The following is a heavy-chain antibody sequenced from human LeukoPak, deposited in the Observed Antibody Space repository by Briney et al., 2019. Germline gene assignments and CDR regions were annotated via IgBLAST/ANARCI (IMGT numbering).Heavy chain of an antibody. D-gene: IGHD5-12*01. CDR3: AKALYSGYDPHLDY. J-gene: IGHJ4*02. CDR1: GFIFRSYG. V-gene: IGHV3-30*18. Sequence: PGGSLRLSCAASGFIFRSYGMHWVRQAPGKGLEWVALISYDGTNKYYADSVKGRFTISRDTYKDMLYLQMNSLRAEDTAVYYCAKALYSGYDPHLDYWGQGTLVTVSS. CDR2: ISYDGTNK.